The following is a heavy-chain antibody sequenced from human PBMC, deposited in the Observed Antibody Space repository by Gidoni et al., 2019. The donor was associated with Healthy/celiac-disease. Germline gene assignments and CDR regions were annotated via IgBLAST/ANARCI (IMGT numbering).Heavy chain of an antibody. Sequence: EVQLVESGGGLVQPGRSLRLSCAASGFTFDDYAMHWVRQAPGKGLEWVSGISWNSGSIGYADSVKGRFTISRDNAKNSLYLQMNSLRAEDTALYYCAKDHGGYGDHFDYWGQGTLVTVSS. J-gene: IGHJ4*02. CDR2: ISWNSGSI. CDR3: AKDHGGYGDHFDY. V-gene: IGHV3-9*01. D-gene: IGHD4-17*01. CDR1: GFTFDDYA.